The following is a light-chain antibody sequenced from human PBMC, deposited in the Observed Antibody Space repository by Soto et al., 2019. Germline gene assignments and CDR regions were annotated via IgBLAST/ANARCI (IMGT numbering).Light chain of an antibody. CDR3: SSYTSSGIDYV. J-gene: IGLJ1*01. V-gene: IGLV2-14*01. CDR1: SRDVGGYNY. CDR2: EVS. Sequence: QSALTQPASVSGSPGQSITISCTGTSRDVGGYNYVSWYQQHPGKAPKLMIYEVSNRPSGVSNRFSGSKSSNTASLNISGLKAEDEADYYGSSYTSSGIDYVFGTGTKVTAL.